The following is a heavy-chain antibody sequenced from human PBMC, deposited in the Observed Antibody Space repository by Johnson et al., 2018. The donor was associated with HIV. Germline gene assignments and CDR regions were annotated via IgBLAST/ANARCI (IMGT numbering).Heavy chain of an antibody. Sequence: VQLVESGGGAVRPGGSLRLSCVVSGFTFEDYGMSWVRQAPGKGLEWVSAINWNGGSTTYADSVKGRFIISRDNAKNSLYLQMNSLRAEDTAVYYCARDNGAVAGPEGAFDIWGQGTMVTVSS. CDR2: INWNGGST. V-gene: IGHV3-20*04. CDR1: GFTFEDYG. D-gene: IGHD6-19*01. J-gene: IGHJ3*02. CDR3: ARDNGAVAGPEGAFDI.